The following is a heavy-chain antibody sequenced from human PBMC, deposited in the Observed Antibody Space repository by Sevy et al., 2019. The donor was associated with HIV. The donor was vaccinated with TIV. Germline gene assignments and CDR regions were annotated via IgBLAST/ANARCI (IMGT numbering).Heavy chain of an antibody. J-gene: IGHJ6*03. Sequence: ASVKVSCKASGYTFTGYYMHWVRQAPGQGLEWMGWINPNSGGTNYAQKFQGRVTMTRDKSISTAYMGLSRLGSDETAVYYCARALNYYYMDVWGKGTTVTVSS. CDR2: INPNSGGT. CDR1: GYTFTGYY. V-gene: IGHV1-2*02. CDR3: ARALNYYYMDV.